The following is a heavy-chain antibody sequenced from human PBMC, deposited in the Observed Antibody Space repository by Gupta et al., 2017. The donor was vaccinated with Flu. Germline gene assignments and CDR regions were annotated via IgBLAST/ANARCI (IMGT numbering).Heavy chain of an antibody. CDR1: GFTFSSYG. CDR3: ARDKGIAARGYFDY. D-gene: IGHD6-6*01. Sequence: QVQLVESGGGVVQPGRSLRLSCAASGFTFSSYGMHWVRQAPGKGLEWVAVIWYDGSNKYYADSVKGRFTISRDNSKNTLYLQMNSLRAEDTAVYYCARDKGIAARGYFDYWGQGTLVTVSS. CDR2: IWYDGSNK. J-gene: IGHJ4*02. V-gene: IGHV3-33*01.